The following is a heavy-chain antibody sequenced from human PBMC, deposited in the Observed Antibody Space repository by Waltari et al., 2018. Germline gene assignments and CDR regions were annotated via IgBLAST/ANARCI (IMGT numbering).Heavy chain of an antibody. Sequence: QVRLQQWGAGLLKPSQPLSLPCDVYGGSFIGFYWRWIRQTPEKGLEWIGEINHSGRSHYNPSLQSRLTLSIDTSRNQFSLNLTSVTAADTALYYCARSRFGSGMVDPWGQGTLVSVSS. CDR1: GGSFIGFY. D-gene: IGHD3-10*01. CDR3: ARSRFGSGMVDP. V-gene: IGHV4-34*01. CDR2: INHSGRS. J-gene: IGHJ5*02.